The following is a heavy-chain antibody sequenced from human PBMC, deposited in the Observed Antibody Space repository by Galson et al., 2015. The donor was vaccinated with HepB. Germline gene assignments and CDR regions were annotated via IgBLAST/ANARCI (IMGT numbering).Heavy chain of an antibody. D-gene: IGHD2-2*02. CDR2: ISYDGSNK. CDR3: AKEVVPAAITGGMDY. J-gene: IGHJ4*02. V-gene: IGHV3-30*18. Sequence: SLRLSCAASGFTFSSYGMHWVRQAPGKGLEWVAVISYDGSNKYYADSVKGRFTISRDNSKNTLYLQMNSLRAEDTAVYYCAKEVVPAAITGGMDYWGQGTLVTVSS. CDR1: GFTFSSYG.